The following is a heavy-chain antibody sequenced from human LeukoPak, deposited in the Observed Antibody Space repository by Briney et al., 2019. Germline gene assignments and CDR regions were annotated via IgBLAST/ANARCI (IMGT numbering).Heavy chain of an antibody. CDR2: INPNSGGT. Sequence: ASVKVSCKASGYTFTGYYMHWVRQAPGQGLEWMGWINPNSGGTNYAQKFQGRVTMTRDTSISTAYMELSRLRSDDTAVYYCAREDSSGWPGIAFDPWGQGTLVTVSS. CDR1: GYTFTGYY. J-gene: IGHJ5*02. V-gene: IGHV1-2*02. CDR3: AREDSSGWPGIAFDP. D-gene: IGHD6-25*01.